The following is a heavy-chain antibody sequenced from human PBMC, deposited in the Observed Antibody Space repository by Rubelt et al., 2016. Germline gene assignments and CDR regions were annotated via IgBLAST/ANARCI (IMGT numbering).Heavy chain of an antibody. D-gene: IGHD2-2*01. CDR1: GFTFSSYW. J-gene: IGHJ4*02. CDR2: IKQDGSEK. V-gene: IGHV3-7*04. Sequence: VQLVESGGGLVQPGGSLRLSCAASGFTFSSYWMSWVRQAPGKGLEWVANIKQDGSEKYYVDSVKGRFTISRDNAKNSLYLQMNSLRAEDTAVYYCARGVPAAMFVFDYWGQGTLVTVSS. CDR3: ARGVPAAMFVFDY.